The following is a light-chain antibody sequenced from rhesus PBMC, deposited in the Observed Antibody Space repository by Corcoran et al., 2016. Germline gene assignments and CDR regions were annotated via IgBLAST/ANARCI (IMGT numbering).Light chain of an antibody. Sequence: DIQMTQSPSSLSVSVGDTVTITCRASQGISSYLNLFQQKPGKAHKFLIYDASNLESGVPSRFSGSGSGTDFTLTISSLQPEDFATYYCLQHNTYPPTFGQGTKVEIK. CDR2: DAS. CDR1: QGISSY. V-gene: IGKV1-28*02. J-gene: IGKJ1*01. CDR3: LQHNTYPPT.